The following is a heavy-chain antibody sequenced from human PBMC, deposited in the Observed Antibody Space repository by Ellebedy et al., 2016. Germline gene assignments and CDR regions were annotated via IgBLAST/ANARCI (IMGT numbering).Heavy chain of an antibody. V-gene: IGHV1-24*01. J-gene: IGHJ4*02. CDR2: FDPEDGET. CDR3: ATDIPCSSTSCYTGY. Sequence: ASVKVSXKASGGTFSSYAISWVRQAPGKGLEWMGGFDPEDGETIYAQKFQGRVTMTEDTSTDTAYMELSSLRSEDTAVYYCATDIPCSSTSCYTGYWGQGTLVTVSS. D-gene: IGHD2-2*02. CDR1: GGTFSSYA.